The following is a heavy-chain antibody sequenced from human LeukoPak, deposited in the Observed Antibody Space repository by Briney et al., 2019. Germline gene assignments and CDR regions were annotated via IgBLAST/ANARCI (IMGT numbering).Heavy chain of an antibody. J-gene: IGHJ4*02. V-gene: IGHV3-30*02. CDR2: IRSDGSIK. CDR1: GFIFSSYG. Sequence: GGSLRLSCAASGFIFSSYGMHWVRQAPGKGLEWVVFIRSDGSIKYYADSVKGRFTISRDNSKNTLYLQMNSLRAEDTAVYYCTKDRPEAYFDYWGQGTLVTVSS. D-gene: IGHD2-2*01. CDR3: TKDRPEAYFDY.